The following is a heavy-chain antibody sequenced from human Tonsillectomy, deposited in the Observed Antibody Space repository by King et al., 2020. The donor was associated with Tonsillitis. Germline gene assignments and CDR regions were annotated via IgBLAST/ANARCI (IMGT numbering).Heavy chain of an antibody. CDR3: ARDNGDWSFDY. D-gene: IGHD2-21*02. J-gene: IGHJ4*02. Sequence: VQLVESGAEVKKPGASVRVSCKASGYSFTTLHFHWVRQAPGQGLEWMGILHPTADDTRYAHEFQGRVTMTSDTSTSTVHMDLTSLTSEDTAVYYCARDNGDWSFDYWGQGTLITVSS. CDR1: GYSFTTLH. V-gene: IGHV1-46*01. CDR2: LHPTADDT.